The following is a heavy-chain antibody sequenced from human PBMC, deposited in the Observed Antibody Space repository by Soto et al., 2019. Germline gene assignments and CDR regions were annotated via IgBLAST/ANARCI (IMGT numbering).Heavy chain of an antibody. V-gene: IGHV1-69*06. CDR1: GYTCSSYG. CDR3: AVGSTYYYDSSGYYFHYYYGMDV. CDR2: ITPIFGTA. J-gene: IGHJ6*02. Sequence: GASVKVSCKASGYTCSSYGISCVRQAPGQVFDGMVGITPIFGTANYAQKFQGRVTITADKSTSTAYMEQSSLRSEDTDVYYCAVGSTYYYDSSGYYFHYYYGMDVWGQGTTVTVSS. D-gene: IGHD3-22*01.